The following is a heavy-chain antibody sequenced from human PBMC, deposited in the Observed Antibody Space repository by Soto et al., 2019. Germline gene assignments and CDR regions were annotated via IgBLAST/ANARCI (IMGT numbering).Heavy chain of an antibody. Sequence: EVQLVESGGGLVQPGGSLRLSCAAPGFTVSSNYMSWVRLTPGKGLVWVSVIYSGGSTYYADSVKGRFTISRHNYKNTLYLQMNSVRAEDTAVYYCARGDGGGYYYYGMHVRAQGTTVTVSS. CDR3: ARGDGGGYYYYGMHV. V-gene: IGHV3-53*04. D-gene: IGHD2-21*01. CDR2: IYSGGST. J-gene: IGHJ6*02. CDR1: GFTVSSNY.